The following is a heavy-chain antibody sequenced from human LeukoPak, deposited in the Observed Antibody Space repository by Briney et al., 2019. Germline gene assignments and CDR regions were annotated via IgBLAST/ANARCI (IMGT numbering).Heavy chain of an antibody. CDR2: IAYDGSNI. D-gene: IGHD6-6*01. V-gene: IGHV3-30*18. CDR1: GFTFSTYG. Sequence: GGSLRLSCAASGFTFSTYGMHWVRQAPGKGLEWVAVIAYDGSNIHYADSVKGRFTISRDNSKKTLYLQMNSLRAEDTAVYYCAKTPRYIAARQSHFDYWGQGTLVAVSS. J-gene: IGHJ4*02. CDR3: AKTPRYIAARQSHFDY.